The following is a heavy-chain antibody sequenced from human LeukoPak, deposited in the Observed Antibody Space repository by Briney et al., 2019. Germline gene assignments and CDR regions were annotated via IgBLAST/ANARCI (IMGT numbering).Heavy chain of an antibody. CDR2: IYYSGST. J-gene: IGHJ4*02. Sequence: KPSETLSLTCTVSGGSISSYYWGWIRQPPGKGLEWIGSIYYSGSTYYNPSLKSRVTISVDTSKNQFSLKLSSVTAADTAVYYCARLNHYGSGSPSYWGQGTLVTVSS. CDR3: ARLNHYGSGSPSY. D-gene: IGHD3-10*01. V-gene: IGHV4-39*01. CDR1: GGSISSYY.